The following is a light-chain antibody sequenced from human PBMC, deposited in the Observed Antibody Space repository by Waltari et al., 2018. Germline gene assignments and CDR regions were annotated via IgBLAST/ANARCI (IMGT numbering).Light chain of an antibody. J-gene: IGLJ3*02. CDR1: GSNIRAGYD. CDR3: QSCDTSRSVV. V-gene: IGLV1-40*01. Sequence: QSVLTPPPSVSGAPGQRVTISCTGSGSNIRAGYDVHWYQQLPRAAPILLIYGNNSRPLGVPARFFGSRSGTSASLAITGVQAEDEADYYCQSCDTSRSVVFGGGTKLTVL. CDR2: GNN.